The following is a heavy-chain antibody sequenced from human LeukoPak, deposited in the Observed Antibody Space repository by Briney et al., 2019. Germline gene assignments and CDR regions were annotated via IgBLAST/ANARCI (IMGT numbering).Heavy chain of an antibody. CDR2: INPNSGGT. Sequence: GASVKVSCKASGYTFTGYYMHWVRQAPGQGLERMGWINPNSGGTNCRVTMTRDTSISTAYMELSRLRSDDTAVYYCAREAPPYSSSSGWFDPWGQGTLVTVSS. V-gene: IGHV1-2*02. D-gene: IGHD6-6*01. CDR3: AREAPPYSSSSGWFDP. CDR1: GYTFTGYY. J-gene: IGHJ5*02.